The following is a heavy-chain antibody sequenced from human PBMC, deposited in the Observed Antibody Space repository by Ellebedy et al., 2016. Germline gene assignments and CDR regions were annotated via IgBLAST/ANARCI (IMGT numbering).Heavy chain of an antibody. D-gene: IGHD2-8*01. CDR2: IYYSGST. V-gene: IGHV4-39*01. J-gene: IGHJ4*02. Sequence: SETLSLTCTVSGGSISSNNSSWGWIRQPPGKGLEWIGSIYYSGSTYYNPSLKSRVTISVDTSKNQFSLKLSSVTAADTAVYYCARTFSPHCSSGVCYMAYYFDYWGQGTLVTVSS. CDR3: ARTFSPHCSSGVCYMAYYFDY. CDR1: GGSISSNNSS.